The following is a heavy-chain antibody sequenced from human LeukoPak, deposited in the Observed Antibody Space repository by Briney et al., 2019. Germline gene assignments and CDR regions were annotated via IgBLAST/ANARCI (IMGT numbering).Heavy chain of an antibody. D-gene: IGHD3-3*01. V-gene: IGHV1-18*01. Sequence: ASVKVSCKASGYTFTSYGISWVRQAPGQGLEWMGWISAYNGNTNYAQKLQGRVTMTTDTSTSTAYMELRSLRSDDTAVYYCARAITIFGVVTPRLDYWGQGTLVTVSS. CDR3: ARAITIFGVVTPRLDY. J-gene: IGHJ4*02. CDR1: GYTFTSYG. CDR2: ISAYNGNT.